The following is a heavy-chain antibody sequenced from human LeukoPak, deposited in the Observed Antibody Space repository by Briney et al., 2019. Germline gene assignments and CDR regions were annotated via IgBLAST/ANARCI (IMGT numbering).Heavy chain of an antibody. V-gene: IGHV1-2*02. CDR1: GYTFTGYY. CDR3: ASISNPNYYYYYMDV. D-gene: IGHD3-3*02. J-gene: IGHJ6*03. CDR2: SNPNSGGT. Sequence: ASVKVSCKASGYTFTGYYMHWVRQAPGQGLEWMGWSNPNSGGTNYAQKFQGRVTMTRDTSISTAYMELSRLRSDDTALYYCASISNPNYYYYYMDVWGKGTTVTVSS.